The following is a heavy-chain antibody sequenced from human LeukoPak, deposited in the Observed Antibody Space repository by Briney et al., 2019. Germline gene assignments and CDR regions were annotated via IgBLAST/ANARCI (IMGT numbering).Heavy chain of an antibody. D-gene: IGHD3-22*01. Sequence: VASVKVSCKASGGTFSSYAISWVRQAPGQGLEWMGGIIPIFGTANYAQKFQGRVTITTDESTSTAYMELSSLRSEDTAVYYCARGVYYYDSSGYSYYFDYWGQGTLATVSS. J-gene: IGHJ4*02. CDR2: IIPIFGTA. CDR3: ARGVYYYDSSGYSYYFDY. CDR1: GGTFSSYA. V-gene: IGHV1-69*05.